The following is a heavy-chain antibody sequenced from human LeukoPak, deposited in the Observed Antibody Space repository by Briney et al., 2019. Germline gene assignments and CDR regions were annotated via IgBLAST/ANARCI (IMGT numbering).Heavy chain of an antibody. V-gene: IGHV5-51*01. CDR2: IYPGDSDT. D-gene: IGHD3-22*01. J-gene: IGHJ3*02. Sequence: GESLKISCKGSGYSFTSYWIGWVRQMPGKGLEWMGIIYPGDSDTRYSPSFQGQVTISTDKSISTAYLQWSSLKASDTAMYYCARRRYYDSSGYSHDAFDIWGQGTMVTVSS. CDR3: ARRRYYDSSGYSHDAFDI. CDR1: GYSFTSYW.